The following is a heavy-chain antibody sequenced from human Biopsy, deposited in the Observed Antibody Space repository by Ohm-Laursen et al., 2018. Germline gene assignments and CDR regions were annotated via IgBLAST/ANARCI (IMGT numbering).Heavy chain of an antibody. Sequence: PSDTLSLTCTVYSGSFSSNYWTWIRQPPGKGLEWIGEITHSGYTNYNPSLKSRVTVSVDTSKNQFSLKLSSVTAADTAVYYCASRLYGPNPIDYWGQGTLVTVSS. CDR1: SGSFSSNY. V-gene: IGHV4-34*01. CDR3: ASRLYGPNPIDY. J-gene: IGHJ4*02. CDR2: ITHSGYT. D-gene: IGHD2-8*01.